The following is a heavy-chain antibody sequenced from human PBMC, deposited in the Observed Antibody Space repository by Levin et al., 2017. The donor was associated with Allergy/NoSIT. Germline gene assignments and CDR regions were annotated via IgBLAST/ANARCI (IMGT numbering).Heavy chain of an antibody. CDR1: GYTFTSYY. Sequence: GESLKISCKASGYTFTSYYMHWVRQAPGQGLEWMGIINPSGGSTSYAQKFQGRVTMTRDTSTSTVYMELSSLRSEDTAVYYCARDNYGDRTLDYWGQGTLVTVSS. D-gene: IGHD4-17*01. CDR3: ARDNYGDRTLDY. J-gene: IGHJ4*02. V-gene: IGHV1-46*01. CDR2: INPSGGST.